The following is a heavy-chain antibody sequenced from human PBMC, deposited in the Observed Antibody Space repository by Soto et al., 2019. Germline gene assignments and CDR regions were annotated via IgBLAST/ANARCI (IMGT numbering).Heavy chain of an antibody. D-gene: IGHD5-12*01. CDR2: IFSSGST. CDR1: GGSINTFY. Sequence: SETLSLTCTVSGGSINTFYWSWVRQPAGKGLEWIVRIFSSGSTSFNPSLESRVAMSVDTSKNHFSLNLSSVTAADMAVYYCAREGSYSAYNFAHGIQLWSFDFWGQGALVTVSS. CDR3: AREGSYSAYNFAHGIQLWSFDF. V-gene: IGHV4-4*07. J-gene: IGHJ4*02.